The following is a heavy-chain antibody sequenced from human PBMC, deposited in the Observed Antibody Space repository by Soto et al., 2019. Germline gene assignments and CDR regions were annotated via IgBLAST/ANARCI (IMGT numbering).Heavy chain of an antibody. CDR2: ISYDGSNK. V-gene: IGHV3-30-3*01. J-gene: IGHJ4*02. D-gene: IGHD3-10*01. CDR1: GFIFKNYA. CDR3: ARDRDGHNFGEVDS. Sequence: LSCDASGFIFKNYAMHWVRQAPGKGLEWVAIISYDGSNKYYSDSVKGRFTLSRDNSKNTLYLQMDSLRPEDTALYYCARDRDGHNFGEVDSWGQGTLVTVSS.